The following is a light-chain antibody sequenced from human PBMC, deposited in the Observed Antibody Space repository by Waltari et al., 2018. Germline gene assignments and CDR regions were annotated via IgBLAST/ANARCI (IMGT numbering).Light chain of an antibody. CDR1: QPVSTTY. CDR2: GAS. J-gene: IGKJ4*01. Sequence: EIVLTQSPRTLPSSPGETATLPCRASQPVSTTYLAWYLQQPGQAPTLLIYGASSRATGIPDRFSGSASGTDFSLTISSLEPEDFAVYDCQQYDISPLPFGGGTKVEIK. V-gene: IGKV3-20*01. CDR3: QQYDISPLP.